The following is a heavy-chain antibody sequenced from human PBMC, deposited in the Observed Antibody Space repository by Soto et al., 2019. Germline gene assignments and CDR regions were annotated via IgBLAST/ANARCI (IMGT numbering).Heavy chain of an antibody. Sequence: ASVKVSCKASGYTFTSYGISWVRQAPGQGLEWMGWISAYNGNTNYAQKLQGRVTMTTDTSTSTAYMELRSLRSDDTAVYYCAMVMGFVLMVYALDDWGQGTLDTVSS. D-gene: IGHD2-8*01. CDR3: AMVMGFVLMVYALDD. CDR2: ISAYNGNT. CDR1: GYTFTSYG. V-gene: IGHV1-18*01. J-gene: IGHJ4*02.